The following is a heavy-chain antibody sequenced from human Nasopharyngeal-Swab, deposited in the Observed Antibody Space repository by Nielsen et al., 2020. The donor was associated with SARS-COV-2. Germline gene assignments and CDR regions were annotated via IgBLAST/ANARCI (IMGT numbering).Heavy chain of an antibody. J-gene: IGHJ4*02. CDR3: ANRVLDFDY. CDR1: GFTFSSYA. Sequence: GESLKISCAASGFTFSSYAMSWVRQAPGKGLEWVSAISGSGGSTYYADSVKGRFTISRDNSKNTLYLQMNSLRAEDTAVYYCANRVLDFDYWGQGTLVTVSS. D-gene: IGHD5/OR15-5a*01. V-gene: IGHV3-23*01. CDR2: ISGSGGST.